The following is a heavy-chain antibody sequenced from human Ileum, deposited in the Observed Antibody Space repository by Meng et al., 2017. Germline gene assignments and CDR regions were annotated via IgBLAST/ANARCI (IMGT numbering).Heavy chain of an antibody. Sequence: QVQLQESGPGLVKPSQTLSLTCTVSGGSISSGDYYWSWIRQPPGKGLEWIGYIYYSGSTYYNPSLKSRLTISVDTSKNQFSLKLSSVTAADTAVYYCVRDRDSSGYYPYWGQGTLVTVSS. CDR1: GGSISSGDYY. D-gene: IGHD3-22*01. V-gene: IGHV4-30-4*01. CDR3: VRDRDSSGYYPY. J-gene: IGHJ4*02. CDR2: IYYSGST.